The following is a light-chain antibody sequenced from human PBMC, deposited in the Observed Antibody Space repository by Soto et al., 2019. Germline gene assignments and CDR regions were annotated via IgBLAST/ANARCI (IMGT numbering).Light chain of an antibody. V-gene: IGKV3-11*01. CDR1: QSVSSY. CDR3: QQRSNWPQIT. J-gene: IGKJ5*01. Sequence: EIVLTQSPATLSLSPGERATLSCRASQSVSSYLAWYQQKPGQAPRLLIYDAYNRDTGIPARFSGSGSGTDFTLTISSLEPEDFAVYYCQQRSNWPQITFGQGTRLEIK. CDR2: DAY.